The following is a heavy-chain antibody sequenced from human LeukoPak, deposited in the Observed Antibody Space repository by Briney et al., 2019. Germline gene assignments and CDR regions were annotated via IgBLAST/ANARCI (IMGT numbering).Heavy chain of an antibody. CDR1: GYTFTSYG. D-gene: IGHD6-13*01. J-gene: IGHJ2*01. Sequence: ASVKVSCKASGYTFTSYGISWVRQAPGQGLEWMGWISAYNGNTNYAQKLQGRVTMTTDTSTSTAYMELRSLRSDDTAVYYCAKEWQQLEARLSWYFDLWGRGTLVTVSS. V-gene: IGHV1-18*01. CDR2: ISAYNGNT. CDR3: AKEWQQLEARLSWYFDL.